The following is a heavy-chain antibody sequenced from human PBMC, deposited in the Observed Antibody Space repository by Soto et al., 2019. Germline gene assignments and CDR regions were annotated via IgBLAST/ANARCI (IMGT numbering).Heavy chain of an antibody. V-gene: IGHV4-34*01. CDR2: INHSGST. CDR1: GGSFSGYY. Sequence: QVQLQQWGAGLLKPSETLSLTCAVYGGSFSGYYWSWIRQPPGKGLEWIGEINHSGSTNYNPSLKSRVTISVDTSKNQFSLKLSSVTAADTAVYYCARFKWGLRFGENWFDPWGQGTLVTVSS. CDR3: ARFKWGLRFGENWFDP. J-gene: IGHJ5*02. D-gene: IGHD3-10*01.